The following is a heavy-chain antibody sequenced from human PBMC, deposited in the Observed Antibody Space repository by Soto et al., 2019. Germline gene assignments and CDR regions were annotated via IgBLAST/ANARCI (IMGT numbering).Heavy chain of an antibody. J-gene: IGHJ4*02. CDR2: INPNSGNT. CDR1: GYTFTSYG. V-gene: IGHV1-8*02. CDR3: ARDRERYDLTIYFDY. Sequence: ASVKVSCKASGYTFTSYGISWVRQAPGQGLEWMGWINPNSGNTGYAQKFQGRVTMTRNTSISTAYMELSSLRSEDTAVYYCARDRERYDLTIYFDYWGQGTLVTVSS. D-gene: IGHD1-1*01.